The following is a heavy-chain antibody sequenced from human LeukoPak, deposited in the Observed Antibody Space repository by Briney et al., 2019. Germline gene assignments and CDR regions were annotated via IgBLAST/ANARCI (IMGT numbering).Heavy chain of an antibody. D-gene: IGHD2-21*01. CDR3: ARAPIVVELNAFDI. CDR2: ISAYNGNT. Sequence: GASVKVSCKASGYTFTSYGISWVRQAPGQGLEWMGWISAYNGNTNYAQKLQGRVTMTTDTSTSTAYMELRSLRSDDTAVYYCARAPIVVELNAFDIWGQGTMVTVSS. CDR1: GYTFTSYG. V-gene: IGHV1-18*01. J-gene: IGHJ3*02.